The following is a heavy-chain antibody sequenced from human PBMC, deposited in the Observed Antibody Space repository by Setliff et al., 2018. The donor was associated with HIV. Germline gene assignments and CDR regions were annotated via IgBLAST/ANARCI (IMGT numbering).Heavy chain of an antibody. D-gene: IGHD7-27*01. CDR3: ARGLTRGGYYYYFYMDV. CDR2: IYTSGST. J-gene: IGHJ6*03. CDR1: GGSISTYY. Sequence: SETLSLTCTVSGGSISTYYWGRIRQPPGKGLEWIGYIYTSGSTNYNPSLKSRVTISKDTSKNHFSLKLTSVTAADTAVYYCARGLTRGGYYYYFYMDVWGKGTTVTVS. V-gene: IGHV4-4*08.